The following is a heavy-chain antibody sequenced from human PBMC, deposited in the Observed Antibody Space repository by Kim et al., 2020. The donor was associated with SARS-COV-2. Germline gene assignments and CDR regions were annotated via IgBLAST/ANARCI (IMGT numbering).Heavy chain of an antibody. J-gene: IGHJ6*02. D-gene: IGHD3-10*01. Sequence: GESLKISCKGSGYSFTSYWISWVRQMPGKGLEWMGRIDPSDSYTNYSPSFQGHVTISADKSISTAYLQWSSLKASDTAMYYCARRFPITMVRGAYYYYGMDVWGQGTTVTVSS. CDR2: IDPSDSYT. CDR3: ARRFPITMVRGAYYYYGMDV. V-gene: IGHV5-10-1*01. CDR1: GYSFTSYW.